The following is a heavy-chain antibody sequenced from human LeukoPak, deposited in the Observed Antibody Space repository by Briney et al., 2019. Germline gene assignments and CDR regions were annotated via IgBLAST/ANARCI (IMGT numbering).Heavy chain of an antibody. Sequence: ASVKVSCKASGYTFTSYYMHWVRQAPGQGLEWMGIINPSGGSTSYAQKFQGRVTMTRDTSTSTVYMELSGLRSEDTAVYYCARDPYSSSWYTRPGFDYWGQGTLVTVSS. CDR3: ARDPYSSSWYTRPGFDY. CDR2: INPSGGST. CDR1: GYTFTSYY. V-gene: IGHV1-46*01. D-gene: IGHD6-13*01. J-gene: IGHJ4*02.